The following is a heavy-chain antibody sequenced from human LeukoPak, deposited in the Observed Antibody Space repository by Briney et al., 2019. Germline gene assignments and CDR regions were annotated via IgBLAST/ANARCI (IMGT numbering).Heavy chain of an antibody. CDR2: IGTAGDT. V-gene: IGHV3-13*01. J-gene: IGHJ4*02. D-gene: IGHD6-19*01. Sequence: GGSLRLSCAASGFTFSSYDMHWVRHATAKGLEWVSAIGTAGDTYYPGSVKGRFTISRENAKNSLYLQMNSPRAGDTAVYYCARGGSGWYGFDYWGQGTLVTVSS. CDR1: GFTFSSYD. CDR3: ARGGSGWYGFDY.